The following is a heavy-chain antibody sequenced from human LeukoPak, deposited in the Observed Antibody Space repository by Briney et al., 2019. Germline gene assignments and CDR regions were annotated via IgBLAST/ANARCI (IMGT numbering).Heavy chain of an antibody. CDR3: ARVTGYMVEDYFDY. Sequence: SETLSLTCTVSGGSISSYYWSWIRQPPGKGLEWIGYIYYSGSANYHPSLKSRVTISVDTSKNRLSLRLSSVTAADTAVYYCARVTGYMVEDYFDYWGQGTLVTVSS. CDR1: GGSISSYY. CDR2: IYYSGSA. D-gene: IGHD6-13*01. V-gene: IGHV4-59*01. J-gene: IGHJ4*02.